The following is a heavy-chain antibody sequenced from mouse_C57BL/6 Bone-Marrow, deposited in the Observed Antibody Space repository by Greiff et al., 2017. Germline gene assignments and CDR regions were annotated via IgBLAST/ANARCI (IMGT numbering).Heavy chain of an antibody. J-gene: IGHJ4*01. D-gene: IGHD1-1*01. CDR2: INPNNGGT. V-gene: IGHV1-26*01. CDR3: ARRVYYGSPSYAMDY. Sequence: EVQLQQSGPELVKPGASVKISCKASGYTFTDYYMNWVKQSHGKSLEWIGDINPNNGGTSYNQKFKGKATLTVDKSSSTAYMELRSLTSEDSAVYYCARRVYYGSPSYAMDYWGQGTSVTVSS. CDR1: GYTFTDYY.